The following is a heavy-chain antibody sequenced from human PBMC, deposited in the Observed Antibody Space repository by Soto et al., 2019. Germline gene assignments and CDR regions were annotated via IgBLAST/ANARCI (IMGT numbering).Heavy chain of an antibody. J-gene: IGHJ6*02. CDR3: AREGGDYAPLHYYYDMDF. Sequence: GESLNISCKGSGYSFTSYWIGWVRQMPGKGLEWIGIIYPGDSDTRYSPSFQGQVTISADKSISTAYLQWSSLKASDTAMYYCAREGGDYAPLHYYYDMDFWGQGTTVTVSS. V-gene: IGHV5-51*01. CDR2: IYPGDSDT. D-gene: IGHD4-17*01. CDR1: GYSFTSYW.